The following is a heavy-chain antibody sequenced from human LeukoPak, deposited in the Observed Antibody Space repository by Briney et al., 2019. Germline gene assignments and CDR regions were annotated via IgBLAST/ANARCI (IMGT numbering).Heavy chain of an antibody. CDR2: ISYDGSDK. D-gene: IGHD2-21*02. CDR3: AKDLSGGDCPDY. J-gene: IGHJ4*02. CDR1: GFTFSSYG. Sequence: GGTLRLSCAASGFTFSSYGMHWVRQAPGKGLEWVALISYDGSDKYYADSVKGRFTISRDNSKNTLYLQMNSLRADDTAVYYCAKDLSGGDCPDYWGQGTLVTVSS. V-gene: IGHV3-30*18.